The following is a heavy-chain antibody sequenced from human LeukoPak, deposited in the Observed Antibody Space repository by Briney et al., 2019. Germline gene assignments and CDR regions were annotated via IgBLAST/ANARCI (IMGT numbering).Heavy chain of an antibody. Sequence: GGSLRLSCAASGFTFSNYGMSWVRQTPGKGLEWLSHISTSGSSIHYADSVKGRFTISRDNAKNSLYLQMNSLRAEDTAVYYCARDATTEVGTVYMDVWGKGTTVTISS. V-gene: IGHV3-48*04. J-gene: IGHJ6*03. D-gene: IGHD6-13*01. CDR1: GFTFSNYG. CDR3: ARDATTEVGTVYMDV. CDR2: ISTSGSSI.